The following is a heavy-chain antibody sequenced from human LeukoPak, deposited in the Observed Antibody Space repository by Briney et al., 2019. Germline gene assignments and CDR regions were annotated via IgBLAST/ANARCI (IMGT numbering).Heavy chain of an antibody. V-gene: IGHV3-30*03. D-gene: IGHD3-22*01. CDR3: ARHYYDSSGYDI. CDR2: ISYDGSNK. CDR1: GFTFSSYG. Sequence: PGGSLRLSCAASGFTFSSYGMHWVRQAPGKGLEWVAVISYDGSNKYYADSVKGRFTISRDNSKNTLYLQMNSLRAEDTAVYYCARHYYDSSGYDIWGQGTMVTVSS. J-gene: IGHJ3*02.